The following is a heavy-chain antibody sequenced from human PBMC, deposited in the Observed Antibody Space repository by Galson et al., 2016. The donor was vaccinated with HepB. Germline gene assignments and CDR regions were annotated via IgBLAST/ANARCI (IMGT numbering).Heavy chain of an antibody. CDR2: ISGGGSST. CDR3: AKGTSCWPYYFDY. CDR1: GFTFSSYA. J-gene: IGHJ4*02. D-gene: IGHD6-19*01. V-gene: IGHV3-23*01. Sequence: SLRLSCAASGFTFSSYAMNWVRQAPGEGLEWVSAISGGGSSTAYAESVEGRFTISRDNSKNTLYLQMNSLRAEDTAVYYCAKGTSCWPYYFDYWGQGTLVTDSS.